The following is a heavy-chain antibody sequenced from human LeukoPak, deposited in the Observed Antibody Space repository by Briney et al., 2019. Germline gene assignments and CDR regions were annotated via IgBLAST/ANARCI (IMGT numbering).Heavy chain of an antibody. CDR1: GFTFDDNA. CDR2: ITWNSGDI. CDR3: AKDRYASANLWVYLAS. D-gene: IGHD3-10*01. J-gene: IGHJ4*02. V-gene: IGHV3-9*01. Sequence: GGSLRLSCVASGFTFDDNAMHWVRQGPGKGLEWVSSITWNSGDIAYADSVKGRFTVSRDNAKNSLYLQMSSLRPEDTALYYCAKDRYASANLWVYLASWGQGALVTVSS.